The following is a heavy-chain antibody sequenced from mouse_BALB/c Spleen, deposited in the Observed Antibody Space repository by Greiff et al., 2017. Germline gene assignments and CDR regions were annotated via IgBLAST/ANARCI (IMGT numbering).Heavy chain of an antibody. D-gene: IGHD1-1*01. CDR1: GYTFTSYY. V-gene: IGHV1S81*02. CDR2: INPSNGGT. Sequence: QVQLQQSGAELVKPGASVKLSCKASGYTFTSYYMYWVKQRPGQGLEWIGEINPSNGGTNFNEKFKSKATLTVDKSSSTAYMQLSSLTSEDSAVYYCTRGVLPWYFDVWGAGTTVTVSS. J-gene: IGHJ1*01. CDR3: TRGVLPWYFDV.